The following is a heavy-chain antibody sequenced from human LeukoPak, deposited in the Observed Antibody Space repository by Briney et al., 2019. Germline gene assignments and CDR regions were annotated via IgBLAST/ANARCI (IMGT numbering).Heavy chain of an antibody. CDR2: INPNSGGT. Sequence: VASVKVSCKASGYTFTDYYVRWVRQAPGQGLEWMGWINPNSGGTNYAQKFQGWVTMTRDTSTSTAYMELRSLRSDDTAVYYCARVRDIVVEPAVKDAFDIWGQGTMVTVSS. V-gene: IGHV1-2*04. CDR1: GYTFTDYY. D-gene: IGHD2-2*01. CDR3: ARVRDIVVEPAVKDAFDI. J-gene: IGHJ3*02.